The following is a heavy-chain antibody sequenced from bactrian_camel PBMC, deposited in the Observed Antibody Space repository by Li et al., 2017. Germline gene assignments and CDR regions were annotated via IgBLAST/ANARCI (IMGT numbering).Heavy chain of an antibody. Sequence: HVQLVESGGGLVRRGGSLRLSCTTSGGSDVHWYRQGSGRKCECELITSLRVDGSTYCTDSVKGRFTISRDNAMYTLYLQLNGLKTEDTAMYYCAHGVSSSGNNYLGHGTQVTVS. CDR3: AHGVSSSGNNY. CDR2: TSLRVDGST. J-gene: IGHJ4*01. CDR1: GGSD. V-gene: IGHV3S60*01. D-gene: IGHD3*01.